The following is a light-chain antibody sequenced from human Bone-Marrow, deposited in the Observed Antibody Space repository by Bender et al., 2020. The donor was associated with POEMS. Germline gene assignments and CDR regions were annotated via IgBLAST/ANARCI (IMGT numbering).Light chain of an antibody. Sequence: SYEVTQPPSVSVSPGQTASITCSADDLGDKYVAWYQQKPGQSPVLVIYQDTKRPSGIPERFSGSNSGNTATLTISGTQAMDEADYYCQAWDTYSVIFGGGTKLTV. CDR1: DLGDKY. J-gene: IGLJ2*01. CDR2: QDT. V-gene: IGLV3-1*01. CDR3: QAWDTYSVI.